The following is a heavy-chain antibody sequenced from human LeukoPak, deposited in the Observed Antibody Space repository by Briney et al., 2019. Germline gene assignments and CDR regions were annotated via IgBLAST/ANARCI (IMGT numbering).Heavy chain of an antibody. Sequence: GGSLRLSCAASGFTFSSYSMNWVRQAPGEGLEWVSSISSSSSYIYYADSVKGRFTISRDNAKNSLYLQMNSLRAEDTAVYYCARDPRSGSYYGGKYFDYWGQGTLVTVSS. CDR3: ARDPRSGSYYGGKYFDY. J-gene: IGHJ4*02. CDR2: ISSSSSYI. D-gene: IGHD1-26*01. CDR1: GFTFSSYS. V-gene: IGHV3-21*01.